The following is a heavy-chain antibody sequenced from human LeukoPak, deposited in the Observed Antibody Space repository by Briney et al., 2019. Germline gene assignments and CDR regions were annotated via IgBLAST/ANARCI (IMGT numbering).Heavy chain of an antibody. V-gene: IGHV1-18*04. D-gene: IGHD5-12*01. CDR2: ISAYNGNT. J-gene: IGHJ4*02. Sequence: ASVKVSCKAFGYTFTSNYMHWVRQAPGQGLEWMGWISAYNGNTNYAQKLQGRVTMTTDTSTSTAYMELRSLRSDDTAVYYCARVGRQWLRHFDYWGQGTLVTVPS. CDR1: GYTFTSNY. CDR3: ARVGRQWLRHFDY.